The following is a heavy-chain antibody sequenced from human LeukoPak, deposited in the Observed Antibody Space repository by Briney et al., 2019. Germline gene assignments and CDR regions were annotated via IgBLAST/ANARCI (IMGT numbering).Heavy chain of an antibody. CDR1: GYTFTTYD. CDR3: ARVGTGTRSFDY. J-gene: IGHJ4*02. D-gene: IGHD1/OR15-1a*01. V-gene: IGHV1-18*01. CDR2: ISAYNGDT. Sequence: ASVKASRKASGYTFTTYDINWVRQAPGQGLEWMGRISAYNGDTNYEQNLQGRVTMTTDTSASTAYMELRSLRSDDTAVYYCARVGTGTRSFDYWGQGTLVTVSS.